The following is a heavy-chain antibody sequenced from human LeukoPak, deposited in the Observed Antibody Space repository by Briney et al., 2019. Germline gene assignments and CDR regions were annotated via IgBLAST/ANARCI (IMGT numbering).Heavy chain of an antibody. CDR3: AKQLVSSGYRPHFDY. CDR2: ISWNSGSI. V-gene: IGHV3-9*01. CDR1: GFTFDDYA. D-gene: IGHD3-22*01. J-gene: IGHJ4*02. Sequence: PGGSLRLSCAASGFTFDDYAMHWVRQAPGKGLEWVSGISWNSGSIGYADSVKGRFTISRDNSKNTLYLQMNSLRAEDTAVYYCAKQLVSSGYRPHFDYWGQGTPVTVSS.